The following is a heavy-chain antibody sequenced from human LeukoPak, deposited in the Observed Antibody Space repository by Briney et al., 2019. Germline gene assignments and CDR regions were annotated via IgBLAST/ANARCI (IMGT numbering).Heavy chain of an antibody. Sequence: PSATLSLTCAVYGGSFSGYYWSWIRQPPGKGLEWIGEINHSGSTNYNPSLKSRVTISVDTSKNQFSLKLSSVTAADTAVYYCATEVAATNYDSSGYYLWGQGTLVTVSS. CDR1: GGSFSGYY. CDR2: INHSGST. D-gene: IGHD3-22*01. V-gene: IGHV4-34*01. J-gene: IGHJ5*02. CDR3: ATEVAATNYDSSGYYL.